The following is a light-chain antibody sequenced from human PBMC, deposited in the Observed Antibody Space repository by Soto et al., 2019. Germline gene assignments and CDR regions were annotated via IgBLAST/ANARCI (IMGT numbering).Light chain of an antibody. CDR2: DAS. CDR1: QRVSSY. Sequence: EIGLTHSPATLSLSPGERATLSCMASQRVSSYLAWYQQKPGQAPRLLIYDASNRATGIPARFSGSGSGTDYTLTISSLEPEYFAVYYCQQRRNWPPLTFGGGTKVEIK. V-gene: IGKV3-11*01. CDR3: QQRRNWPPLT. J-gene: IGKJ4*02.